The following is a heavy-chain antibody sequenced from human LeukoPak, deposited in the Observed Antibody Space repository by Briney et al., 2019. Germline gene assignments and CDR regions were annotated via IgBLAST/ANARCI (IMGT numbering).Heavy chain of an antibody. J-gene: IGHJ4*02. D-gene: IGHD3-22*01. Sequence: ASVKVSCKASGYTFTGYYMHWVRQAPGQGLEWMGWINPNSGGTNYAQKFQGRVTMTRDTSISTAYMELSRLRSDDTAVYYCARGRPSYYDNRYFDYWGQGTLVTVSS. CDR1: GYTFTGYY. V-gene: IGHV1-2*02. CDR2: INPNSGGT. CDR3: ARGRPSYYDNRYFDY.